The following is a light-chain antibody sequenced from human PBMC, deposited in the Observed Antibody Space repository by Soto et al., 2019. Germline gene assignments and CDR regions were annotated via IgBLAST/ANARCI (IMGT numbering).Light chain of an antibody. CDR1: QSVSVH. CDR2: DAS. CDR3: LQRTTWSWT. Sequence: EIVLTQSPGTLSLSPGERATLSCRASQSVSVHLAWYQQKPGQAPRLLIYDASNRATGIPARFSGSGSGTDFTLTISSLEPEVFAVYHCLQRTTWSWTCGQGSKVEIK. J-gene: IGKJ1*01. V-gene: IGKV3-11*01.